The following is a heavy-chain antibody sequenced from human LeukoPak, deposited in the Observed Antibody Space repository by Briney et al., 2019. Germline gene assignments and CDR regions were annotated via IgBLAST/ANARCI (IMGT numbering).Heavy chain of an antibody. Sequence: SETLSLTCTVSGSSISSYYWSWVRQPPGKGLEYIGYIYYTGSTNSSPSLKSRVTISVDTSKNQFSLKLNSVTAADTAVYYCARVWGDYYDSSGAFDIWGQGTMVTVSS. CDR1: GSSISSYY. CDR3: ARVWGDYYDSSGAFDI. D-gene: IGHD3-22*01. CDR2: IYYTGST. V-gene: IGHV4-59*08. J-gene: IGHJ3*02.